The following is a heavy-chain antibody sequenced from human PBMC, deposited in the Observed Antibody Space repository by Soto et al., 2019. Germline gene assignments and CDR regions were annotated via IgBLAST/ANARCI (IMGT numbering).Heavy chain of an antibody. CDR1: GYTFTSYA. Sequence: QVQLVQSGAEVKKPGASVKVSLKACGYTFTSYAMHWVRQARGQRLEWMGWINAGNGNTKYSQKFQGRVTITRDTSASTAYMELTSLRSEDTAVYYCARSSGYYYVDYWGQGTLVTVSS. CDR2: INAGNGNT. J-gene: IGHJ4*02. D-gene: IGHD3-22*01. V-gene: IGHV1-3*01. CDR3: ARSSGYYYVDY.